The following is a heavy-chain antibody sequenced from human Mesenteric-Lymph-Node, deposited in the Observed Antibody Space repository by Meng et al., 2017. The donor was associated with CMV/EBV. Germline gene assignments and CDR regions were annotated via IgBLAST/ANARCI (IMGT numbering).Heavy chain of an antibody. CDR2: VNHRGAT. Sequence: YNGAFPTDYWSWLRQTPGKGLEWIGEVNHRGATKDNPSLKSRRTMSVDTSKSQFSLKLSSVTAADTAVYYCARATVFVRGVRRTEDYWGQGTLVTVSS. CDR1: NGAFPTDY. CDR3: ARATVFVRGVRRTEDY. V-gene: IGHV4-34*01. D-gene: IGHD3-10*01. J-gene: IGHJ4*02.